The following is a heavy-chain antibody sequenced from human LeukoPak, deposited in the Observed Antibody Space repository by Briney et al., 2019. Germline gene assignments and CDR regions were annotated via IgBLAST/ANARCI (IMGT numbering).Heavy chain of an antibody. CDR1: GFTFSSYA. CDR3: ARGLAYYGSGSYYQPDY. Sequence: GRSLRLSCAASGFTFSSYAMHWVRQAPGKGLEWVAVISYDGSNKYYADSVKGRFTISRDNSKNTLYLQMNSLRAEDTAVYYCARGLAYYGSGSYYQPDYWGQGTLVTVSS. J-gene: IGHJ4*02. V-gene: IGHV3-30-3*01. D-gene: IGHD3-10*01. CDR2: ISYDGSNK.